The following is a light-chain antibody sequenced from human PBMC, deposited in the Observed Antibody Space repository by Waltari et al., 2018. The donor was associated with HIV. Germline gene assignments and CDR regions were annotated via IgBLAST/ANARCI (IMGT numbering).Light chain of an antibody. CDR2: LNSDGRH. CDR3: QTWATGIQV. J-gene: IGLJ3*02. Sequence: QLVLTQSPSASASLGASGKLTCTLTSGHSSYTIAWHQQQPEKGPRYLMKLNSDGRHIKGDGITDRFSGSSSGTGRYLTIASVQSEDEADYHCQTWATGIQVFGGGTKLTVL. CDR1: SGHSSYT. V-gene: IGLV4-69*01.